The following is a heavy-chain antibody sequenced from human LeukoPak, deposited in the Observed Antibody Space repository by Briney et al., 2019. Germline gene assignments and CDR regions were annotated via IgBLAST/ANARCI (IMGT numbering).Heavy chain of an antibody. CDR2: ISGSGGST. Sequence: GGSLRLSCAASGFTFSSYAMSWVRQAPGKGLEWVSAISGSGGSTYYAGSVKGRFTISRDNSKNTLYLQMNSLGAEDTAVYYCAKDRAYYYDSSGYSDFDYWGQGTLVTVSS. CDR1: GFTFSSYA. J-gene: IGHJ4*02. CDR3: AKDRAYYYDSSGYSDFDY. V-gene: IGHV3-23*01. D-gene: IGHD3-22*01.